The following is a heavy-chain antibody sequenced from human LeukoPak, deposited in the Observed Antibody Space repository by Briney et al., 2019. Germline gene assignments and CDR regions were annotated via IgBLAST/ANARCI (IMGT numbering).Heavy chain of an antibody. Sequence: PGGSLRLSCAASEFTFVRYAMNWVRQAPGKGLEWVSYISSSSCKIGYADSVKGRFTISRDNSKNSLYLQMDSLRVEDTAVYYCVRDPSYGSSWYYYMDVWGKGTTVTVSS. V-gene: IGHV3-48*04. D-gene: IGHD6-13*01. CDR2: ISSSSCKI. CDR3: VRDPSYGSSWYYYMDV. J-gene: IGHJ6*03. CDR1: EFTFVRYA.